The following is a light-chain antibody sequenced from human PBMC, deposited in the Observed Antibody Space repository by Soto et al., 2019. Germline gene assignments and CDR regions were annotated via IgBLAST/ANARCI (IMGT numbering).Light chain of an antibody. CDR2: EAS. Sequence: EIVLTQSPATLSLSPGDRATLSCRASQSVGIHLAWYQQKPGQAPRLLIYEASNRATGIPARFSGSGSGTDFTLNIRSLEPEDFAVYYCQQRYHWPPLTFGGGTKVEIK. CDR1: QSVGIH. CDR3: QQRYHWPPLT. V-gene: IGKV3-11*01. J-gene: IGKJ4*01.